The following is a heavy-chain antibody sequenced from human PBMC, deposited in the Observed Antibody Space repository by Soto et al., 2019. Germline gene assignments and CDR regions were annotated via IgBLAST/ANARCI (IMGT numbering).Heavy chain of an antibody. D-gene: IGHD6-13*01. CDR1: GFTFSSYG. J-gene: IGHJ6*02. V-gene: IGHV3-33*01. CDR3: ARDESLGYSSSWYHYGMDV. Sequence: GGSLRLSCAASGFTFSSYGMHWVRQAPGKGLEWVAVIWYDGSNKYYADSVKGRFTISRDNSKNTLYLQMNSLRAEDTAVYYCARDESLGYSSSWYHYGMDVWGQGTTVTVSS. CDR2: IWYDGSNK.